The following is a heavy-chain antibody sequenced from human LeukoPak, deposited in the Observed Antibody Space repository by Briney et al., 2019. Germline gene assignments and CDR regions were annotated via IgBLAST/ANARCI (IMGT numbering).Heavy chain of an antibody. CDR2: ISAYNGNT. CDR3: AREDSSGWSSRLDY. V-gene: IGHV1-18*01. CDR1: GYTFTSYG. D-gene: IGHD6-19*01. Sequence: GSSVKVSCKASGYTFTSYGISWVRQAPGQGLEWMGWISAYNGNTNYAQKLQGRVTMTTDTSTSTAYMELRSLRSDDTAVYYCAREDSSGWSSRLDYWGQGTLVTVSS. J-gene: IGHJ4*02.